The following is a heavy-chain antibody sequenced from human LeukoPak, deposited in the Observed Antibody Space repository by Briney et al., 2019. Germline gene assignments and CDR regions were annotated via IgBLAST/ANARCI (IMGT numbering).Heavy chain of an antibody. J-gene: IGHJ3*02. CDR2: INTDGSRT. V-gene: IGHV3-74*03. D-gene: IGHD3-22*01. CDR3: ARDRDPGYNDSSGYRRVNAFDI. Sequence: GGSLRLSCAASGFTFSSYWMHWVRQAPGKGLVWVSRINTDGSRTTNADSVKGRFTISRDNAKNSLYLQMNSLRAEDTAVYYCARDRDPGYNDSSGYRRVNAFDIWGQGTMVTVSS. CDR1: GFTFSSYW.